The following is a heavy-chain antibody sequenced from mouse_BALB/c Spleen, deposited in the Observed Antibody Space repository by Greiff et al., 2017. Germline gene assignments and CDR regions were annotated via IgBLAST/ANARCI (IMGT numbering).Heavy chain of an antibody. Sequence: VQLKESGAELVKPGASVKLSCTASGFNIKDTYMHWVKQRPEQGLEWIGRIDPANGNTKYDPKFQGKATITADTSSNTAYLQLSSLTSEDTAVYYCASRGNYVDAMDYWGQGTSVTVSS. V-gene: IGHV14-3*02. D-gene: IGHD2-1*01. CDR1: GFNIKDTY. J-gene: IGHJ4*01. CDR3: ASRGNYVDAMDY. CDR2: IDPANGNT.